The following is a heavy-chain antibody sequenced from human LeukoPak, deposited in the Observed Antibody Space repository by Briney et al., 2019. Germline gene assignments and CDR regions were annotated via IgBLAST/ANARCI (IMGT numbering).Heavy chain of an antibody. D-gene: IGHD2-21*02. Sequence: GGSLRLSCAASGFSFSKYNMNWVRQAPGKGLEWVAFIRYDGSNKYYADSVKGRFTISRDNSKNTLYLQMNSLRAEDTAVYYCAKDAYCGGDCHKPYYFDYWGQGTLVTVSS. V-gene: IGHV3-30*02. J-gene: IGHJ4*02. CDR2: IRYDGSNK. CDR3: AKDAYCGGDCHKPYYFDY. CDR1: GFSFSKYN.